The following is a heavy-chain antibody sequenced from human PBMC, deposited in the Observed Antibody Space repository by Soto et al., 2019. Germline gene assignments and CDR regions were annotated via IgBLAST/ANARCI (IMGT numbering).Heavy chain of an antibody. Sequence: PGESLKISCKGSGYKFISYWIAWVRQMPGKGLEWRGIIYPGDSETTYSPSFQGQVTISADKSLSTAYLQWSSLKASDTAMYYCARHPARIVALDYWGQGTLVTVSS. V-gene: IGHV5-51*01. CDR3: ARHPARIVALDY. CDR1: GYKFISYW. CDR2: IYPGDSET. J-gene: IGHJ4*02. D-gene: IGHD5-12*01.